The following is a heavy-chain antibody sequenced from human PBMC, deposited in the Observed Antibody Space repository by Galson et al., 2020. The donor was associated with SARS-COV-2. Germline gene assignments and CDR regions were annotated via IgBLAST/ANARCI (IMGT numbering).Heavy chain of an antibody. V-gene: IGHV1-8*01. CDR2: MNPNSGNT. D-gene: IGHD3-22*01. J-gene: IGHJ6*02. CDR3: ARALRGVTMIVVVKTYYYYGMDV. Sequence: TGQGLEWMGWMNPNSGNTGYAQKFQGRVTMTRNTSISTAYMELSSLRSEDTAVYYCARALRGVTMIVVVKTYYYYGMDVWGQGTTVTVSS.